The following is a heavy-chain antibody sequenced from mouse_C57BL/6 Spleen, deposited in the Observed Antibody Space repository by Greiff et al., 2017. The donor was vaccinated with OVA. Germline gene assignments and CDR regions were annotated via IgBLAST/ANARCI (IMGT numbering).Heavy chain of an antibody. J-gene: IGHJ2*01. D-gene: IGHD4-1*01. CDR2: IDPEDGET. Sequence: VHVKQSGAELVKPGASVKLSCTASGFNIKDYYMHWVKQRTEQGLEWIGRIDPEDGETKYAPKFQGKATITADTSSNTAYLQLSSLTSEDTAVYYCATLTGREDYFDYWGQGTTLTVSS. CDR1: GFNIKDYY. V-gene: IGHV14-2*01. CDR3: ATLTGREDYFDY.